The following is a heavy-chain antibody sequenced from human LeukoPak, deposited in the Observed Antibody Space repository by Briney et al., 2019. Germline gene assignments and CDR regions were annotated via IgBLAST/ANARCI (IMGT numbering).Heavy chain of an antibody. V-gene: IGHV1-18*01. D-gene: IGHD3-10*01. CDR3: ARGPYSGSGSYLSQYFQH. Sequence: GASVKVSCKASGYTFTTYGITWVRQAPGQGLEWMGWISAYNGNTNYAQKLQGRVTMTTDTSTSTAYMELRSLRSDDTAVYYCARGPYSGSGSYLSQYFQHWGQDTLVTVSS. CDR2: ISAYNGNT. J-gene: IGHJ1*01. CDR1: GYTFTTYG.